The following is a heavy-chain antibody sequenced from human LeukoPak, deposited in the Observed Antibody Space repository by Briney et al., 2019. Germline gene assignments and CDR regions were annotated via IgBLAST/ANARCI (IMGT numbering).Heavy chain of an antibody. J-gene: IGHJ3*02. CDR1: GGSFSGYY. Sequence: SETLSLTCAVYGGSFSGYYWSWIRQPPGKGLEWIGEINHSGSTNYNPSLKSRVTISVDTSKNQFSLKLSSVTAADTAVYYCAAGAGVIDAFDIWGQGTMVTVSS. D-gene: IGHD6-19*01. CDR3: AAGAGVIDAFDI. V-gene: IGHV4-34*01. CDR2: INHSGST.